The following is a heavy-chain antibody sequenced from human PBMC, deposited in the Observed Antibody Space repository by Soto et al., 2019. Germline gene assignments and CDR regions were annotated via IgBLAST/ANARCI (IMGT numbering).Heavy chain of an antibody. CDR1: GESFSAYY. J-gene: IGHJ4*02. CDR2: IHNTGDT. D-gene: IGHD3-10*01. CDR3: VRFEDRSPGSGSLADY. V-gene: IGHV4-34*01. Sequence: QVHVQQWGAGLLKPSETLSLTCGVYGESFSAYYWNWIRQSPGKGLEWIGDIHNTGDTKYNPSLKSCITLAVDASKHQLSLKLTSVAAADPAVYCCVRFEDRSPGSGSLADYWGQGTLVTVSS.